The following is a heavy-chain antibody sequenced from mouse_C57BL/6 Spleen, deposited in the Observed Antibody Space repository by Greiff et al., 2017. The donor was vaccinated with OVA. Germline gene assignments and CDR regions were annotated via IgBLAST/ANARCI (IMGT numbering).Heavy chain of an antibody. J-gene: IGHJ4*01. V-gene: IGHV1-61*01. Sequence: QVQLQQPGAELVRPGSSVKLSCKASGYTFTSYWMDWVKQRPGQGLEWIGNIYPSDSETHYNQKFKDKATLTVDKSSSTAYMQLSSLTSEDSAVYYCARESNYPYAMDYWGQGTSVTVSS. D-gene: IGHD2-5*01. CDR1: GYTFTSYW. CDR2: IYPSDSET. CDR3: ARESNYPYAMDY.